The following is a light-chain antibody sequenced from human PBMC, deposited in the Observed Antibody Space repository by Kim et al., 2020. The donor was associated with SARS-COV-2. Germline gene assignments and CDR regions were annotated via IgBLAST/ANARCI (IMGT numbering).Light chain of an antibody. CDR3: QQYAGSPRT. J-gene: IGKJ1*01. CDR1: QSVSSSY. V-gene: IGKV3-20*01. Sequence: EIVLAQSPGTLSLSPGERATLSCRASQSVSSSYLAWYQQKPGQAPRLLIYGASSRATGIPDRFSGSGSGTDFILTISRLEPEDFAVYYCQQYAGSPRTFGQGTKVDIK. CDR2: GAS.